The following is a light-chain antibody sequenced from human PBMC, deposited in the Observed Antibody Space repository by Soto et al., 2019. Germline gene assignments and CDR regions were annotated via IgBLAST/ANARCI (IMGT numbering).Light chain of an antibody. CDR3: QRYNGT. CDR1: QYVGSW. J-gene: IGKJ5*01. V-gene: IGKV1-5*03. CDR2: KAY. Sequence: DIQLTQSPSTLSASVGDRVTITCRATQYVGSWLAWYQQKPGKAPKLLIYKAYNLQSGVPSRFSGSGSATEFTLTISSLQPYDSATYYCQRYNGTFGQGTRLEIK.